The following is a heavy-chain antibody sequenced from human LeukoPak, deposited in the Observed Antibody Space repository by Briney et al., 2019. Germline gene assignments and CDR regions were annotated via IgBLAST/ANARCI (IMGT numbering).Heavy chain of an antibody. CDR1: GGSISAYY. V-gene: IGHV4-59*01. J-gene: IGHJ4*02. Sequence: PSETLSLTCTVSGGSISAYYWSWIRQPPGKGLEWIGYIYYSGSTNYNPSLKSRVTISVHTSKIQFSLKLRSVTAADTAVYYCARTRYCVRTSCYFDYWGQGTLVTVSS. D-gene: IGHD2-2*01. CDR3: ARTRYCVRTSCYFDY. CDR2: IYYSGST.